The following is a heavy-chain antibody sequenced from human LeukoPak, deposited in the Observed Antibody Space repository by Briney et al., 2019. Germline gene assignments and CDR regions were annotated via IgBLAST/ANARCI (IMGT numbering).Heavy chain of an antibody. D-gene: IGHD3-22*01. J-gene: IGHJ6*02. Sequence: GASVKVSCKASGYTFTGYYMHWARQAPGQGLEWMGWINPNSGGTNYAQKFQGWVTMTRDTSISTAYMELSRLRSDDTAVYYCARDGYYYDSSGYYPFSPSGMDVWGQGTTVTVSS. V-gene: IGHV1-2*04. CDR2: INPNSGGT. CDR1: GYTFTGYY. CDR3: ARDGYYYDSSGYYPFSPSGMDV.